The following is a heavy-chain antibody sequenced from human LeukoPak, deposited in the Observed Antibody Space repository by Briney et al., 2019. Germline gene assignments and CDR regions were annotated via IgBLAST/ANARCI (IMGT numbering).Heavy chain of an antibody. CDR2: ISYSGST. J-gene: IGHJ6*03. D-gene: IGHD4-11*01. V-gene: IGHV4-59*01. CDR3: ARGFGRDEKIYSNYPHYYYYMVV. CDR1: GGSTSPFY. Sequence: SETLSLTCTVSGGSTSPFYCNWIRQPPGKGLEWIGYISYSGSTNYNPSLKSRVSISVDMSKNQLSLTLTCVTAADTAVYYCARGFGRDEKIYSNYPHYYYYMVVWGKGATVTVSS.